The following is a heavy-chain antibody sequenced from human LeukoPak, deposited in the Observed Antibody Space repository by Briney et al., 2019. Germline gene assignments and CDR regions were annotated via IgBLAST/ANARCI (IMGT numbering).Heavy chain of an antibody. CDR1: GVTFSSYA. D-gene: IGHD3-9*01. CDR3: ARMGGLRYFDY. Sequence: GGSLRLSFAASGVTFSSYAMHWVRQAPGKGLEWVAVISYDGSNKYYADSVKGRFTISRDNPKNTLYLQMNSLRAEDTAVYYCARMGGLRYFDYWXQGTLVTVSS. CDR2: ISYDGSNK. J-gene: IGHJ4*02. V-gene: IGHV3-30-3*01.